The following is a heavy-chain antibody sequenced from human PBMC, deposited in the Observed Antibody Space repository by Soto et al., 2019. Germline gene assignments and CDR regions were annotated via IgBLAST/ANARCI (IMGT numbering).Heavy chain of an antibody. V-gene: IGHV1-18*04. CDR1: GYTFTSYG. Sequence: ASVKVSCKASGYTFTSYGISWVRQAPGQGLEWMGWINTYDGNTRYEDKFSGRLIVTADTSTTTSFMELTNLTSDDTAVFYCARVGVGISELRVWTHWGQGTLVTVSS. J-gene: IGHJ4*02. CDR2: INTYDGNT. D-gene: IGHD6-13*01. CDR3: ARVGVGISELRVWTH.